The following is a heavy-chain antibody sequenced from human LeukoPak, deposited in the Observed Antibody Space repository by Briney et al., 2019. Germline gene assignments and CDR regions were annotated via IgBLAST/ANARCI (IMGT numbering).Heavy chain of an antibody. J-gene: IGHJ6*03. V-gene: IGHV4-59*01. Sequence: PSETLSLTCTVSGGSISSYYWSWIRQPPGKGLEWIGCIYYSGSTNYNPSLKSRVTMSVDTSKNQFSLKLSSVTAADTAVYYCARALSGYSGYYYYYMDVWGKGTTVTVSS. CDR1: GGSISSYY. CDR3: ARALSGYSGYYYYYMDV. D-gene: IGHD5-12*01. CDR2: IYYSGST.